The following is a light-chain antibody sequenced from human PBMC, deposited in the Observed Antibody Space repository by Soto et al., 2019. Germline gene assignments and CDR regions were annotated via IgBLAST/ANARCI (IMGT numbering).Light chain of an antibody. CDR1: QHIFYN. CDR2: RAS. J-gene: IGKJ2*01. CDR3: LQYHNLWA. V-gene: IGKV3-15*01. Sequence: IVMTQSPATLSVSPGESATLSCRAGQHIFYNVAWYQHRPGQAPRLLIYRASTRAPGVPARFSGSGSGTEFTLTISSLXXXXFAVYSCLQYHNLWAFGQGTKLEI.